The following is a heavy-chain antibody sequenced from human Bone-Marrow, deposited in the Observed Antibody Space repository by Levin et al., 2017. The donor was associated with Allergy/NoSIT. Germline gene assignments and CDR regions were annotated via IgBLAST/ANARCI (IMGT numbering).Heavy chain of an antibody. V-gene: IGHV3-9*01. Sequence: GGSLRLSCAASGFAFRHYAMHWVRQAPGKGLEWVSGVDWNGDVIAYAASVKGRFTISRDDAKNSLYLHLCSLRPDDTAFYYCVKDPYIASSLRSLGTFASWGQGALVMVSS. CDR3: VKDPYIASSLRSLGTFAS. CDR1: GFAFRHYA. CDR2: VDWNGDVI. D-gene: IGHD6-6*01. J-gene: IGHJ4*02.